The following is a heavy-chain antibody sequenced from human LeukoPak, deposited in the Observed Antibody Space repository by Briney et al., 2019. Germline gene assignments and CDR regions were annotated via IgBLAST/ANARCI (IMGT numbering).Heavy chain of an antibody. D-gene: IGHD3-22*01. V-gene: IGHV3-21*01. CDR3: AKAYYDSSGYSYYFDY. J-gene: IGHJ4*02. CDR2: ISGSSSYM. CDR1: GFPFSAYS. Sequence: GGSLRLSCAASGFPFSAYSMNWVRQAPGKGLEWVSSISGSSSYMFYADSVKGRFTISRDNAKNSLYLQMNSLRAEDTAVYYCAKAYYDSSGYSYYFDYWGQGTLVNVSS.